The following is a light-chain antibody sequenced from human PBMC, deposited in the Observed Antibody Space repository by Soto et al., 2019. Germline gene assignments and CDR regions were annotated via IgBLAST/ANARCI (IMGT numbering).Light chain of an antibody. CDR3: QQRSNWPPV. J-gene: IGKJ4*01. Sequence: EIVLTQSPATLSLSPGERATLSCRASQSISTYLAWYQQKPGQAPRLLIFDASNRATGIPARFSGSGPGTDFTLTISSLEPEDFAFYYCQQRSNWPPVFGGGTKVDIK. CDR2: DAS. CDR1: QSISTY. V-gene: IGKV3-11*01.